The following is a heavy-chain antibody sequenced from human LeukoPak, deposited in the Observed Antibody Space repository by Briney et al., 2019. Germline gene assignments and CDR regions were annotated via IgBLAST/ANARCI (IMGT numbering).Heavy chain of an antibody. J-gene: IGHJ5*02. CDR2: TYYSGST. V-gene: IGHV4-59*01. CDR1: GGSISSYY. Sequence: PSETLSLTCTVSGGSISSYYWSWIRQPPGKGLEWIGYTYYSGSTNYNPSLKSRVTISVDASKNQFSLKLSSVTAADTAVYYCARVSDGYCSSTSCYIVGDNWFDPWGQGTLVTVSS. CDR3: ARVSDGYCSSTSCYIVGDNWFDP. D-gene: IGHD2-2*02.